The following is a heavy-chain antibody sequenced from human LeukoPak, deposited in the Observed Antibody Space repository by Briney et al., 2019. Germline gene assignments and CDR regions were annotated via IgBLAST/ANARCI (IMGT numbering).Heavy chain of an antibody. Sequence: GESLKISCRGFGYSFTTYWIGWVRQVPGKGLEWMGIIYPGDPNTNTRYSPSFQGQVTISVDKSINTAYLQWGSLKASDTAIYYCARHLSLSDTSSCFDFWGRGTLVTVPS. CDR2: IYPGDPNTNT. V-gene: IGHV5-51*01. D-gene: IGHD6-13*01. CDR1: GYSFTTYW. J-gene: IGHJ5*01. CDR3: ARHLSLSDTSSCFDF.